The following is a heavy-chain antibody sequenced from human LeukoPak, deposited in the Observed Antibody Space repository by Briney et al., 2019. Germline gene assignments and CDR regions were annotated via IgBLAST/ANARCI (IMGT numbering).Heavy chain of an antibody. D-gene: IGHD1-1*01. Sequence: PGGSLRLSCAASGFTFSHYWMSWVRQAPGKGLEWVANINTDGSEKYYVDSVKGRFTISRDNSKNTLYLQMNSLRAEDTAVYYCAKMGAGTTYFDYWGQGTLVTVSS. CDR1: GFTFSHYW. V-gene: IGHV3-7*03. CDR2: INTDGSEK. J-gene: IGHJ4*02. CDR3: AKMGAGTTYFDY.